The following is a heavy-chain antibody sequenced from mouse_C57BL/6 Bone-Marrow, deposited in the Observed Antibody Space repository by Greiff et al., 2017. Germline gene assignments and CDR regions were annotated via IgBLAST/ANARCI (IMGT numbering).Heavy chain of an antibody. Sequence: EVMLVESGAELVKPGASVKLSCTASGFNITDYYMHWVKQRTEQGLEWIGRIDPADGETKYAPKFQGKATITADTSSTTAYLQLSSLAAEDTAVYYCARSSNYDWFAYWGQGTLVTVSA. CDR3: ARSSNYDWFAY. CDR2: IDPADGET. J-gene: IGHJ3*01. CDR1: GFNITDYY. V-gene: IGHV14-2*01. D-gene: IGHD2-5*01.